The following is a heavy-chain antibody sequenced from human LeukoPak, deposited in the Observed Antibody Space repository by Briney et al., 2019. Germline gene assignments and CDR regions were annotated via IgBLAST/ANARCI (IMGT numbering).Heavy chain of an antibody. D-gene: IGHD3-3*01. V-gene: IGHV1-2*02. CDR3: ARETYRPLRLLEWFRGGGY. CDR2: INPNSGGT. CDR1: GYTFTGYY. J-gene: IGHJ4*02. Sequence: ASVKVSCKASGYTFTGYYMHWVRQAPGQGPEWMGWINPNSGGTNYAQKFQGRVTMTRDTSISTAYMELSRLRSDDTAVYYCARETYRPLRLLEWFRGGGYWGQGTLVTVSS.